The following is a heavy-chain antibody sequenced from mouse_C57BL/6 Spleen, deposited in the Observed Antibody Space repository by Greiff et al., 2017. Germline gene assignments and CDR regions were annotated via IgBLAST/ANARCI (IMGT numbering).Heavy chain of an antibody. D-gene: IGHD2-2*01. CDR1: GYTFTSYW. V-gene: IGHV1-50*01. Sequence: VQLQQPGAELVKPGASVKLSCKASGYTFTSYWMQWVKQRPGQGLEWIGEIDPSDSYTNYNQKFKGKATLTVDTSSSTAYMQVSSLTSEDSAVYYCARRTSYGDDKGAWFADWGQGTLVTVAA. CDR2: IDPSDSYT. CDR3: ARRTSYGDDKGAWFAD. J-gene: IGHJ3*01.